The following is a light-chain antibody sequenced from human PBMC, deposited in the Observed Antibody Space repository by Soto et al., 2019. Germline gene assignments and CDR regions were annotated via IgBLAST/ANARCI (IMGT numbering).Light chain of an antibody. J-gene: IGKJ1*01. Sequence: EIVMTQSPATLSVYPGERATLSCRASQSMSSNLAWYRQRPGQAPRLLIYGASTRATGIPARFSGSGSGTEFTLTISSLRSEDFAVYYCQQYNNWPPWTFGQGTNVDIK. CDR2: GAS. CDR1: QSMSSN. V-gene: IGKV3-15*01. CDR3: QQYNNWPPWT.